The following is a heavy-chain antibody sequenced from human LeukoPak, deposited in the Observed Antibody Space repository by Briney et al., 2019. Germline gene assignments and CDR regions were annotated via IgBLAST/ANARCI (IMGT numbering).Heavy chain of an antibody. Sequence: GGSLRLSCAASGFTFSSYSMNWVRQAPGKGLEWVSAISGSGGSTYYADSVKGRFTISRDNSKNTLYLQMNSLRAEDTAVYYCAKEIYSSGWYDYWGQGTLVTVSS. D-gene: IGHD6-19*01. V-gene: IGHV3-23*01. CDR2: ISGSGGST. CDR1: GFTFSSYS. CDR3: AKEIYSSGWYDY. J-gene: IGHJ4*02.